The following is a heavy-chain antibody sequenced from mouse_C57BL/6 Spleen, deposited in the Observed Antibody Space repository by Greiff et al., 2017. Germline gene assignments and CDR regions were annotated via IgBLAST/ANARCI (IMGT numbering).Heavy chain of an antibody. CDR3: AKETTVVYFDY. CDR2: INPSSGYT. CDR1: GYTFTSYT. J-gene: IGHJ2*01. D-gene: IGHD1-1*01. V-gene: IGHV1-4*01. Sequence: QVQLKQSGAELARPGASVKMSCKASGYTFTSYTMHWVKQRPGQGLEWIGYINPSSGYTKYNQKFKDKATLTADKSSSTAYMQLSSLTSEDSAVYYCAKETTVVYFDYWGQGTTLTVSS.